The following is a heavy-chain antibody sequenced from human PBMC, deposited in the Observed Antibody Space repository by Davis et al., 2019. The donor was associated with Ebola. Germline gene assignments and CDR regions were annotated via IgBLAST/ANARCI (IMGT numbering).Heavy chain of an antibody. V-gene: IGHV3-43*02. D-gene: IGHD1/OR15-1a*01. J-gene: IGHJ6*02. Sequence: GGSLRLSCAASGFTFDDYAMRWVRQAPGKGLEWVSLISGDGGRIYYADSVKGRFTISRDNSKNSLYLQMNSLRTEDTALYYCAKDLEYWYKDYYYGMDVWGQGTTVTVSS. CDR1: GFTFDDYA. CDR2: ISGDGGRI. CDR3: AKDLEYWYKDYYYGMDV.